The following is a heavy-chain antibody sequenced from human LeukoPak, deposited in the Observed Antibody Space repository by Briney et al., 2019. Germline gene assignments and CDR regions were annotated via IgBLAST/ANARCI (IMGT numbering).Heavy chain of an antibody. D-gene: IGHD3-3*01. J-gene: IGHJ6*02. CDR3: AKDRVADYYYYGMDV. V-gene: IGHV3-23*01. CDR1: GFTFSSYA. CDR2: ISGSGGST. Sequence: PGRSLRLSCAASGFTFSSYAMSWVRQAPGKGLEWVSAISGSGGSTYYADSVKGRFTISRDNSKNTLYLQMNSLRAEDTAVYYCAKDRVADYYYYGMDVWGQGTTVTVSS.